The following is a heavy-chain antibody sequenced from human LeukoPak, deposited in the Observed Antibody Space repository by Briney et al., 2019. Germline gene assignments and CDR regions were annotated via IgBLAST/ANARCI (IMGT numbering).Heavy chain of an antibody. J-gene: IGHJ4*02. CDR1: GGSISSYY. CDR3: ARDGSGWYQYYFDY. V-gene: IGHV4-4*07. D-gene: IGHD6-19*01. Sequence: SETLSLTCTVSGGSISSYYWSWIRQPAGKGLEWIGRLYTSRSTNYNPSLKSRVTMSVDKSKNQFSLKLSSVTAADTAVYYCARDGSGWYQYYFDYWGQGTLLTVSS. CDR2: LYTSRST.